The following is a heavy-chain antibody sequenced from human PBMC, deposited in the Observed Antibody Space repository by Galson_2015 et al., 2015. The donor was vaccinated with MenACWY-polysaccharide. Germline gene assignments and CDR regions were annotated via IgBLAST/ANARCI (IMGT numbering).Heavy chain of an antibody. D-gene: IGHD2-21*02. CDR3: ARSCGGDCFYYYGMDV. V-gene: IGHV3-48*02. CDR2: ISSGSSNI. CDR1: GFAFSSYS. Sequence: SLRLSCAASGFAFSSYSMNWVRQAPGKGLEWVSYISSGSSNIYYADSVKGRFTISRDNAKNSLYLQMNSLRDEDTAIYYCARSCGGDCFYYYGMDVWGQGTTVTVSS. J-gene: IGHJ6*02.